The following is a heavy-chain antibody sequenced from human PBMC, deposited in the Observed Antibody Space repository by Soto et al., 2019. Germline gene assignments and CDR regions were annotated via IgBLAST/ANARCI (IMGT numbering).Heavy chain of an antibody. CDR3: TRPYYDFWSGYSTVDY. D-gene: IGHD3-3*01. J-gene: IGHJ4*02. V-gene: IGHV3-73*01. Sequence: PGGSLRLSCAASGFTFSGSAMHWVHQASGKGLEWVGRIRSKANSYATAYAASVKGRFTISRDDSKNTAYLQMNSLKTEDTAVYYCTRPYYDFWSGYSTVDYWGQGTLITVSS. CDR2: IRSKANSYAT. CDR1: GFTFSGSA.